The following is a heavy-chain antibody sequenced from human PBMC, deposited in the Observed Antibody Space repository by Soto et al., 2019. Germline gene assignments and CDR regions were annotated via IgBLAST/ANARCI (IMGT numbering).Heavy chain of an antibody. Sequence: GGSLRLSCTASGFTFGDYAMSWFRQAPGKGLEWVGFLRSKAYGGTTEYAASVKGRFTISRDDSKSIAYLQMNSLKTEDTAVYYCTRGRIGVVLRYFDWLSPPAFDYWGQGTLVTVSS. CDR1: GFTFGDYA. CDR2: LRSKAYGGTT. CDR3: TRGRIGVVLRYFDWLSPPAFDY. D-gene: IGHD3-9*01. V-gene: IGHV3-49*03. J-gene: IGHJ4*01.